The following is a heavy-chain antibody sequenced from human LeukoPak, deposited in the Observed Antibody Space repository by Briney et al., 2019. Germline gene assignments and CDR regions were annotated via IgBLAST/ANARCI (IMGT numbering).Heavy chain of an antibody. CDR3: ARDSSSSWYYVGAFDI. CDR1: GFTFSNYG. V-gene: IGHV3-33*01. J-gene: IGHJ3*02. Sequence: GGSLRLSCAAFGFTFSNYGMHWVRQAPGKGLEWVAVIWYDGSNKYYADSVKGRFTISRDNSKNTLYLQMNSLRAEDTAVYYCARDSSSSWYYVGAFDIWGQGTMVTVSS. D-gene: IGHD6-13*01. CDR2: IWYDGSNK.